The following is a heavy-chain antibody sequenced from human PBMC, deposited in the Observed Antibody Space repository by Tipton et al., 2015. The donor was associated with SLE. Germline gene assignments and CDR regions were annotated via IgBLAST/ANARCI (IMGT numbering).Heavy chain of an antibody. Sequence: TLSLTCAVYGGSFSGYYWSWIRQPPGKGLEWIGEINHSGSTNYNPSLKSRVTISVDTSKNQFSLKLSSVTAADTAVYYCARSRGGPIVEMGMDVWGQGTTVTVSS. J-gene: IGHJ6*02. CDR2: INHSGST. CDR1: GGSFSGYY. V-gene: IGHV4-34*01. D-gene: IGHD2-21*01. CDR3: ARSRGGPIVEMGMDV.